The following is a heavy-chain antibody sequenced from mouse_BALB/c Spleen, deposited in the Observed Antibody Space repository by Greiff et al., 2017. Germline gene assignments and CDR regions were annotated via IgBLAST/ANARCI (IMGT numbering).Heavy chain of an antibody. D-gene: IGHD1-1*01. CDR1: GFNIKDYY. CDR3: NAVDYYGSSPFAY. CDR2: IDPENGDT. J-gene: IGHJ3*01. V-gene: IGHV14-4*02. Sequence: EVKLVESGAELVRSGASVKLSCTASGFNIKDYYMHWVKQRPEQGLEWIGWIDPENGDTEYAPKFQGKATMTADTSSNTAYLQLSSLTSEDTAVYYCNAVDYYGSSPFAYWGQGTLVTVSA.